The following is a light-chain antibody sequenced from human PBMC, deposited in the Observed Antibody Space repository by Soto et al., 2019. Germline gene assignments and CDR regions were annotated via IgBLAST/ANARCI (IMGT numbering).Light chain of an antibody. V-gene: IGLV2-14*01. CDR1: SSDIGDYDY. J-gene: IGLJ2*01. CDR3: TSYSSGSTHVV. Sequence: SALTQPASVSGSPGQSITLSCIGTSSDIGDYDYVSWYQRHPGRAPQLIIFDVNNRPSGVSNRFSGSKSGNTASLTISGLQAEDEADYYCTSYSSGSTHVVFGGGTKVTVL. CDR2: DVN.